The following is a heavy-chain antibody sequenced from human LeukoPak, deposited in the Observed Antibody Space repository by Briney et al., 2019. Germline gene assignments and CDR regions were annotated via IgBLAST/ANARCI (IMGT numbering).Heavy chain of an antibody. CDR1: GGSISSSSYY. CDR3: ERVGPMLRGVIRKLQNYYYYYYMDV. Sequence: SETLSLTCTVSGGSISSSSYYWGWIRQPPGKGLEWIGSIYYSGSTYYNPSLKSRVTISVDTSKNQFSLKLSSVTAADTAVYYCERVGPMLRGVIRKLQNYYYYYYMDVWGKGTTVTVSS. V-gene: IGHV4-39*07. J-gene: IGHJ6*03. D-gene: IGHD3-10*01. CDR2: IYYSGST.